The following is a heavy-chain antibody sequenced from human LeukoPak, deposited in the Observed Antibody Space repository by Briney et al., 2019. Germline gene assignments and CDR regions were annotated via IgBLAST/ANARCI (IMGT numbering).Heavy chain of an antibody. CDR1: GGSISSYY. CDR2: IYYSGST. V-gene: IGHV4-59*01. CDR3: ARGNAYYDSSEDAFDI. J-gene: IGHJ3*02. Sequence: SETLSLTCTVSGGSISSYYWSWIRQPPGKGLEWIGYIYYSGSTNYNPSLKSRVTISVDTSKNQFSLKLSSVTAADTAVYYCARGNAYYDSSEDAFDIWGQGTMVTVSS. D-gene: IGHD3-22*01.